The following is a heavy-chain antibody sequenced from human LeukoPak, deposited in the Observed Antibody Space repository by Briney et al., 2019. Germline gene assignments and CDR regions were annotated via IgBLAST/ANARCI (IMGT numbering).Heavy chain of an antibody. J-gene: IGHJ4*02. V-gene: IGHV3-74*01. D-gene: IGHD6-6*01. CDR2: IDNGGSST. Sequence: GGFLRLSCAASGFTLSGYWMLWVRQAPGKGPVWVSRIDNGGSSTTYADSVKGRFPISRDNAKNTLYLQMSSLRGEDTAVYYCARAAYMSSPDYWGQGTLVTVSS. CDR1: GFTLSGYW. CDR3: ARAAYMSSPDY.